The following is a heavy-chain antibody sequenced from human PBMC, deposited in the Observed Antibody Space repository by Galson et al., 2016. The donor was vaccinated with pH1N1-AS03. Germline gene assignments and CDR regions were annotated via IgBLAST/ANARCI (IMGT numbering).Heavy chain of an antibody. CDR3: ATSVTVVRGGYDAFDI. Sequence: QSGAEVKKPGESLKISYKGSGRSFSSYWIGWVRQMPGKGLEWMGIIDPDDSDTTYSPSFQGQVTISADKSISTASSTAYLEWRSLKASDTAMYYCATSVTVVRGGYDAFDIWGQGTMVTVSS. J-gene: IGHJ3*02. CDR2: IDPDDSDT. CDR1: GRSFSSYW. D-gene: IGHD3-10*01. V-gene: IGHV5-51*03.